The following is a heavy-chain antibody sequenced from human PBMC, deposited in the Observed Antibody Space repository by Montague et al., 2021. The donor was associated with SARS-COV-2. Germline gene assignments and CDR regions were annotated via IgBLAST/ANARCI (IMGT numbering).Heavy chain of an antibody. CDR3: ARGGGVFDN. CDR2: ISSSANTM. CDR1: GFTFSIFE. J-gene: IGHJ4*02. D-gene: IGHD3-16*01. Sequence: SLRLSCAASGFTFSIFEMNWVRQAPGKGLEWISYISSSANTMYYAESLKGRFTISRDNAMKSLYLQVNSLRAEDTAVYYCARGGGVFDNWGQGTLVTVAS. V-gene: IGHV3-48*03.